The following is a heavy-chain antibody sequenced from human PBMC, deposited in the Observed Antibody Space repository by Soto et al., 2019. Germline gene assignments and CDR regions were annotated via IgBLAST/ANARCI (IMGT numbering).Heavy chain of an antibody. CDR1: GFTFSSYW. J-gene: IGHJ6*02. V-gene: IGHV3-7*01. D-gene: IGHD3-22*01. Sequence: GGSLRLSCAASGFTFSSYWMSWVRQAPGKGLEWVANIKQDGGEKYYVDSVKGRFTISRDNAKNSLYLQMNSLRAEDTAVYYCARERVRDYDSSGYYYYYYYYGMDVWGQGTTVTVSS. CDR3: ARERVRDYDSSGYYYYYYYYGMDV. CDR2: IKQDGGEK.